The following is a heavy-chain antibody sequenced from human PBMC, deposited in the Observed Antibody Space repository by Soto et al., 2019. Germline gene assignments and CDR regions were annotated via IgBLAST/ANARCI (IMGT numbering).Heavy chain of an antibody. J-gene: IGHJ4*02. CDR3: AKEGDYCSGVTCYFDY. CDR1: GFIFNSYA. V-gene: IGHV3-23*01. D-gene: IGHD2-15*01. Sequence: GGSLRLSCASSGFIFNSYAMSWVRQAPGKGLEWVSGVSYSGGSTYYADSVKGRFTISRDTSKNMLFLQMNILGAEDTAVYYCAKEGDYCSGVTCYFDYWGRGTLVTVSS. CDR2: VSYSGGST.